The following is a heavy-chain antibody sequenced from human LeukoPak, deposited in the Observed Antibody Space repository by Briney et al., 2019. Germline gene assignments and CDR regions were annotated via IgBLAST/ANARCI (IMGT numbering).Heavy chain of an antibody. D-gene: IGHD3-22*01. CDR2: IYYSGGT. J-gene: IGHJ4*02. Sequence: SETLSLTCTVSGGSISSSSYYWSWIRQPPGKGLEWIGYIYYSGGTYYNPSLKSRVTISVDTSKNQFSLKMRSVTAADTAVYYCARGLYDSSAYSSEGVDYWGQGTLVTVSS. CDR1: GGSISSSSYY. CDR3: ARGLYDSSAYSSEGVDY. V-gene: IGHV4-61*05.